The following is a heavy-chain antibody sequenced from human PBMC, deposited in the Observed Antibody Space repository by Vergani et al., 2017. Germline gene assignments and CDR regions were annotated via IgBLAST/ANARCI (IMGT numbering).Heavy chain of an antibody. CDR1: GFTFSNND. CDR3: AKRGDYGDYLGY. Sequence: QVQLVESGGGVVQPGGSLRLSCAASGFTFSNNDMQWVRQAPGKGLEWVALTRYDGSNKSYADSVKGRFTISRDNSKKMLYLQMNRLRTEDTAVYYCAKRGDYGDYLGYWGQGTLVIVS. V-gene: IGHV3-30*02. CDR2: TRYDGSNK. D-gene: IGHD4-17*01. J-gene: IGHJ4*02.